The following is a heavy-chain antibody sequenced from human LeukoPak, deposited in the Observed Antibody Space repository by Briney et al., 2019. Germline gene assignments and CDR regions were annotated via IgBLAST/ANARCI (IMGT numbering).Heavy chain of an antibody. CDR2: ISYDGSNK. J-gene: IGHJ6*02. CDR1: GFTFSSYG. Sequence: GGSLRLSCAASGFTFSSYGMHWVRQAPGKGLEWVAVISYDGSNKHYADSVKGRFTISRDNSKNTLYLQMNSLRAEDTAVYYCAKDGIDDILTGYEDYYYYGMDVWGQGTTVTVSS. D-gene: IGHD3-9*01. CDR3: AKDGIDDILTGYEDYYYYGMDV. V-gene: IGHV3-30*18.